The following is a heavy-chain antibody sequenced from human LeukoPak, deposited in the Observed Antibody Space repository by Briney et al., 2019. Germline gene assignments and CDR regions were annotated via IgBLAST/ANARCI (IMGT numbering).Heavy chain of an antibody. V-gene: IGHV1-24*01. CDR1: GYTLTELS. CDR2: FDPEDGET. D-gene: IGHD2-8*01. CDR3: ATTTVGVYFFDY. J-gene: IGHJ4*02. Sequence: GASVKVSCKVSGYTLTELSMHWVRQAPGKGLERMGGFDPEDGETIYAQKFQGRVTMTEDTSTDTAYMELSSLRSEDTAVYYCATTTVGVYFFDYWGQGTLVTVSS.